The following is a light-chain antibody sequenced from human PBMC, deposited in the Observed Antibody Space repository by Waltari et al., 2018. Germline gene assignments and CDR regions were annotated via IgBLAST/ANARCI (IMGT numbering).Light chain of an antibody. V-gene: IGKV3-20*01. Sequence: SCRAMQGISRYFAWYQRNPGQAPMLLIYGASTRATGIPDRFSGSESGTDFSLTISGLEPEDSVLYYCQHHFRLPATFGQGTKVEIK. J-gene: IGKJ1*01. CDR3: QHHFRLPAT. CDR2: GAS. CDR1: QGISRY.